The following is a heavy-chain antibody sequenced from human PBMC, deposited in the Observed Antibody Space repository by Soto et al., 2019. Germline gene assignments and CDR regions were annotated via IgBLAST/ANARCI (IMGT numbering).Heavy chain of an antibody. Sequence: VQLVQSGAEVKKPGSSVKVSCKASGGTFSTYTVTWVRQAPGQGLEWIGRIIPILEIANYAQKFQGRVTITADKSTNTAYMELSSLRSEDSAVYYCARDGNCSGGDCYDTYNWFDPWGQGTLVTVSS. D-gene: IGHD2-21*01. CDR2: IIPILEIA. CDR3: ARDGNCSGGDCYDTYNWFDP. CDR1: GGTFSTYT. J-gene: IGHJ5*02. V-gene: IGHV1-69*08.